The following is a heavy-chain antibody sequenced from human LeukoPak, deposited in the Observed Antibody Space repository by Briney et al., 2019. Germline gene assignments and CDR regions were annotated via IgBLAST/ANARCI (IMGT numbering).Heavy chain of an antibody. CDR1: GFSFSSYG. Sequence: WGSLRLSCAASGFSFSSYGLHWVRQAPGKGLEWVSAISYDGKNIHYADSVKGRFTISRDNSRNTVYLQMNSLRAEDTAVYYCAEGWNYFDYWGQGTLVTVSS. V-gene: IGHV3-30*02. CDR2: ISYDGKNI. CDR3: AEGWNYFDY. J-gene: IGHJ4*02. D-gene: IGHD1-1*01.